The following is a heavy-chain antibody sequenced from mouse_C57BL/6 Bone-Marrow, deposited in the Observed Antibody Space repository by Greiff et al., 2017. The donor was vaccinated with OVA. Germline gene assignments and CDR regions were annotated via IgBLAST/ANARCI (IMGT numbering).Heavy chain of an antibody. Sequence: QVQLKESGAELVRPGTSVKVSCKASGYAFTNYLIEWVKQRPGQGLEWIGVINPGSGGTKYNEKFKGKATLTADKSSSTAYMQLSSLTSEDSAVYFCARGAMDYWGQGTSVTVSS. CDR3: ARGAMDY. CDR1: GYAFTNYL. CDR2: INPGSGGT. J-gene: IGHJ4*01. V-gene: IGHV1-54*01.